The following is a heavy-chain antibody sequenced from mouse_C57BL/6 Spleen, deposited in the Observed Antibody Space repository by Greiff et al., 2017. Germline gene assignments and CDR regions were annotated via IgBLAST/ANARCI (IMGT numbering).Heavy chain of an antibody. J-gene: IGHJ2*01. V-gene: IGHV1-81*01. Sequence: QVQLQQSGAELARPGASVKLSCKASGYTFTSYGISWVKQRTGQGLEWIGEIYPRSGNTYYNEKFKGKATLTADKSSSTAYMELRSLTSEDSAVYFWARGGVPTVSHYVDYWGQGTTLTGSS. CDR3: ARGGVPTVSHYVDY. CDR2: IYPRSGNT. CDR1: GYTFTSYG. D-gene: IGHD1-1*01.